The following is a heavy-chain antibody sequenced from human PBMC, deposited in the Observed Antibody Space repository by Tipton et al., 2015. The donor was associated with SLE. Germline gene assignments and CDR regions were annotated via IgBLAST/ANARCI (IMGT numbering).Heavy chain of an antibody. CDR1: GFTFSNYA. CDR2: VSYDGSRS. D-gene: IGHD2-8*01. V-gene: IGHV3-30*04. Sequence: SLRLFCAASGFTFSNYAMHWVRQAPGKGLEWVAFVSYDGSRSFYADSVMGRFTISRDNTKNTLYLQMNSLRDEDTAVYYCARNSMVSASDQWGQGTLVTVSS. CDR3: ARNSMVSASDQ. J-gene: IGHJ4*02.